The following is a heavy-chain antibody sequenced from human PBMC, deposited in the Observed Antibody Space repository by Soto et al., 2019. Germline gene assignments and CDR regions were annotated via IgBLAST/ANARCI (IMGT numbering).Heavy chain of an antibody. J-gene: IGHJ6*02. D-gene: IGHD6-6*01. Sequence: LETLSLTCAVYGGSFSGYYWSWIRQPPGKGLEWIGEINHSGSTNYNPSLKSRVTISVDTSKNQFSLKLSSVTAADTAVYYCARSRGIAARRFYFYYGMDVWGQGTTVTVSS. CDR1: GGSFSGYY. V-gene: IGHV4-34*01. CDR3: ARSRGIAARRFYFYYGMDV. CDR2: INHSGST.